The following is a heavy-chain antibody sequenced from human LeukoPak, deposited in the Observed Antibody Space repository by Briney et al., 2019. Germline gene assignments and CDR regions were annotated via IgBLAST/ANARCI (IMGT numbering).Heavy chain of an antibody. CDR3: TRGGFEYQQPDWFDP. CDR1: GFTFRYYG. V-gene: IGHV3-49*04. J-gene: IGHJ5*02. Sequence: GGSLRLSCAASGFTFRYYGMSWVRQAPGKGREWVGFIRSKAYGGTTEYAASVKGRFTISRDDSKSIAYLQMNSLKTEDTAVYYCTRGGFEYQQPDWFDPWGQGTLVTVSS. D-gene: IGHD1-14*01. CDR2: IRSKAYGGTT.